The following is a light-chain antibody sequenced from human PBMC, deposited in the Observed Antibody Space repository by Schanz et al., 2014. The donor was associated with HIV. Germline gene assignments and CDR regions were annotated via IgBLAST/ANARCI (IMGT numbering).Light chain of an antibody. V-gene: IGLV1-40*01. CDR3: AAWDDGLSGPV. CDR1: RSNIGAGNG. Sequence: QSVLTQPPSVSGAPGQRVTISCTGSRSNIGAGNGVNWYQQVPGTAPKLLIFDDNSRPSGVPDRFSASKSGTSASLAISGLQSEDEASYYCAAWDDGLSGPVFGGGTNLTVL. J-gene: IGLJ3*02. CDR2: DDN.